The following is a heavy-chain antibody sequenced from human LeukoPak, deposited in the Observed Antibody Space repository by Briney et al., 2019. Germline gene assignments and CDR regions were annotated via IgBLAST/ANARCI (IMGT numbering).Heavy chain of an antibody. CDR2: ISGSGGST. V-gene: IGHV3-23*01. Sequence: GGSLRLSCAASGFTFSSYAMSWVRQAPGKGLEWVSAISGSGGSTYYADSVKGRFTISRDNSKNTLYLQMNSLRAEDTAVYYCARELDPTSTNTPHYYYFMDVWGKGTTVTVSS. CDR3: ARELDPTSTNTPHYYYFMDV. CDR1: GFTFSSYA. J-gene: IGHJ6*03. D-gene: IGHD3/OR15-3a*01.